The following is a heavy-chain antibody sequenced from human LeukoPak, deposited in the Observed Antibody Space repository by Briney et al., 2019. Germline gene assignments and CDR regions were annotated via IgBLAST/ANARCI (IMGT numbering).Heavy chain of an antibody. CDR2: IKSKTDGGTT. D-gene: IGHD1-26*01. J-gene: IGHJ4*02. Sequence: GGSLRLSCAASGFTFSNAWMNWVRQAPGKGLEWVDRIKSKTDGGTTDYAAPVKGRFTISRDDSKNTLYLQMNSLKTEDTAVYYCTTSSDLVGATPGVFDYWGQGTLVTVSS. CDR1: GFTFSNAW. V-gene: IGHV3-15*07. CDR3: TTSSDLVGATPGVFDY.